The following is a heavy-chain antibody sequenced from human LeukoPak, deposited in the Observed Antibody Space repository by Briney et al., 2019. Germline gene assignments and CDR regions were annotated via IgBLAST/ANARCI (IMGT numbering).Heavy chain of an antibody. D-gene: IGHD3-10*01. CDR1: GDSISSGSYY. J-gene: IGHJ6*03. V-gene: IGHV4-61*02. Sequence: SETLSLTCTVSGDSISSGSYYWSWLRQPAGKGLEWIGRIYTSGSTNYNPSLRSRVTISVDTSKNQFSLKLSSVTAADTAVYYCAKGLRFLEWSILYGSGSYVPYYMDVWGKGTTVTVSS. CDR3: AKGLRFLEWSILYGSGSYVPYYMDV. CDR2: IYTSGST.